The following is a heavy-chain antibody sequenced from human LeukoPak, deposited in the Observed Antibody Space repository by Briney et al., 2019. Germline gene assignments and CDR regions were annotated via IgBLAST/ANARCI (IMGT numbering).Heavy chain of an antibody. CDR1: GGSISSYY. V-gene: IGHV4-59*12. J-gene: IGHJ6*02. CDR3: ARAATAYYYGVDV. D-gene: IGHD2-15*01. CDR2: IYYSGST. Sequence: SETLSLTCTVSGGSISSYYWSWIRQPPGKGLEWIGYIYYSGSTNYNPSLKSRVTISVDTSKNQFSLKLSSVTAADTAVYFCARAATAYYYGVDVWGQGTTVTVSS.